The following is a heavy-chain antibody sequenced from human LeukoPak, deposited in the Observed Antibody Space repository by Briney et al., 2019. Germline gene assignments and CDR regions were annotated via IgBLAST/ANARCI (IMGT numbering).Heavy chain of an antibody. J-gene: IGHJ4*02. CDR2: ITWNGGYT. V-gene: IGHV3-20*04. D-gene: IGHD5-12*01. CDR1: GFIFDDYG. CDR3: ATTHLDSGYDPYFDY. Sequence: PGGSLRLSCAASGFIFDDYGVTWVRQAPGKGLEWVSGITWNGGYTGYADSVKGRFTISRDNAKNSLYLQMNSLRAEDTAVYYCATTHLDSGYDPYFDYWGQGTLVTVSS.